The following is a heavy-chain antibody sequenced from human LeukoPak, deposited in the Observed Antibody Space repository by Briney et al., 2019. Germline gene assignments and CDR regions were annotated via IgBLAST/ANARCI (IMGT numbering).Heavy chain of an antibody. J-gene: IGHJ5*02. V-gene: IGHV3-74*01. CDR3: TRGTTSTFDP. CDR2: INSDGSTI. CDR1: GFTFSSNW. D-gene: IGHD4-11*01. Sequence: PGGSLRLSCAASGFTFSSNWMHWVRQAPGKGLVWVSRINSDGSTIGYADSVKGRFTISRDNANNTLFLQMNSLRAEATAVYYCTRGTTSTFDPWVEGTLVTVSS.